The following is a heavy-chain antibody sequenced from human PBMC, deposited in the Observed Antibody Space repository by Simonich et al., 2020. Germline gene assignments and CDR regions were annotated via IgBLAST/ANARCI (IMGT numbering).Heavy chain of an antibody. Sequence: QVQLQESGPGLVKPSETLSLTCAVSGYSISSGYYWGWIRQPPGKGLEWIGSIYQSGSTYNTPSLKSRVTISVDTSKNQFSLKLSSVTAADTAVYYCARVGYSNYYYYGMDVWGQGTTVTVSS. CDR3: ARVGYSNYYYYGMDV. CDR1: GYSISSGYY. CDR2: IYQSGST. V-gene: IGHV4-38-2*01. J-gene: IGHJ6*02. D-gene: IGHD6-13*01.